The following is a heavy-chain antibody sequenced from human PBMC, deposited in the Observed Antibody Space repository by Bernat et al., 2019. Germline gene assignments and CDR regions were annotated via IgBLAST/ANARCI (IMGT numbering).Heavy chain of an antibody. D-gene: IGHD3-3*01. CDR3: AKEGFGGFLEWLLYFDY. V-gene: IGHV3-30*04. CDR2: ISYDGSNK. CDR1: GFTFSSYA. Sequence: QVQLVESGGGVVQPGRSLRLSCAASGFTFSSYAMHWVRQAPGKGLEWVAVISYDGSNKYYADSVKGRFTISRDNSKNTLYLQMNSLRAEDTAVYYCAKEGFGGFLEWLLYFDYWGQGTLVTVSS. J-gene: IGHJ4*02.